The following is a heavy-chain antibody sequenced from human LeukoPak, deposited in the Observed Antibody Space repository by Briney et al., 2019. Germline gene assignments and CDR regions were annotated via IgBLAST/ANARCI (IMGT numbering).Heavy chain of an antibody. D-gene: IGHD3-3*01. CDR3: AREWRY. CDR2: IYSSGST. Sequence: PSETLSLTCTVSGDSISFYYWTWLRRPAGKGLQWIGRIYSSGSTNYNPSLKSRVTISLDKSKNQFSLRLTSVTAADTAVYYCAREWRYWGQGTLVTVSS. J-gene: IGHJ4*02. CDR1: GDSISFYY. V-gene: IGHV4-4*07.